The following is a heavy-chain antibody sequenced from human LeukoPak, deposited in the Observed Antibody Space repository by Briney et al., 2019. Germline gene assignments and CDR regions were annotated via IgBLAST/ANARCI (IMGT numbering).Heavy chain of an antibody. CDR1: GFTFSSYG. CDR3: ARDNFWSGYYGY. CDR2: IRYDGSNK. D-gene: IGHD3-3*01. Sequence: GGSLRLSCAASGFTFSSYGMHWVRQARGKWLEWVAFIRYDGSNKYYADSVKGRFTISRDNSKNTPYLQMNSLRAEDTAVYYCARDNFWSGYYGYWGQGTLVTVSS. V-gene: IGHV3-30*02. J-gene: IGHJ4*02.